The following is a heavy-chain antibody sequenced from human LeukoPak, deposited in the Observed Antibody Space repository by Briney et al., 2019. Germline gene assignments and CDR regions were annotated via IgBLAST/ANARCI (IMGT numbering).Heavy chain of an antibody. J-gene: IGHJ4*02. CDR2: INPSGGST. CDR1: GGTFSSYA. CDR3: AREVGATGHLIDY. Sequence: ASVKVSCKASGGTFSSYAISWVRQAPVQGLEWMGIINPSGGSTSYAQKFQGRVTMTRDTSTSTVYMELSSLRSEDTAVYYCAREVGATGHLIDYWGQGTLVTVSS. V-gene: IGHV1-46*01. D-gene: IGHD1-26*01.